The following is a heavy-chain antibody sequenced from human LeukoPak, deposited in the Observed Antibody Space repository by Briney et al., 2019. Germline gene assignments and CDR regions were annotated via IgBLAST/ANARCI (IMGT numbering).Heavy chain of an antibody. CDR3: AKEDGNYGSGRYYYFDY. CDR2: ISSSGFST. J-gene: IGHJ4*02. D-gene: IGHD3-10*01. V-gene: IGHV3-11*01. CDR1: GFNFSDYY. Sequence: GGSLRLSCAASGFNFSDYYMSWIRQAPGKGLEWVSYISSSGFSTYYAGSVKGRFTISRDNARNSLYLQMNSLRAEDTAVYYCAKEDGNYGSGRYYYFDYWGQGTLVTVSS.